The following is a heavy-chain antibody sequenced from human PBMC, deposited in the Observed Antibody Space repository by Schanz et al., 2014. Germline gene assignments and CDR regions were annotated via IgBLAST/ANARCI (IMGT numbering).Heavy chain of an antibody. Sequence: ELQLVESGGGLIQPGGSLRLSCAVSGFSVSGNYFSWVRQAPGKGLEFVSMVHTGGRTDYADSVKGRFTISRDNSKNAVFLQMNNLRTEDTAAYFCASRLTVKAFGLWGQGTMVTVS. J-gene: IGHJ3*01. CDR3: ASRLTVKAFGL. CDR1: GFSVSGNY. CDR2: VHTGGRT. V-gene: IGHV3-53*01.